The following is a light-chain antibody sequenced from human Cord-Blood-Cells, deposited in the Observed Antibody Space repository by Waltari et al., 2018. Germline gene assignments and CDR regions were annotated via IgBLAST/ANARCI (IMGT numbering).Light chain of an antibody. V-gene: IGLV1-47*01. CDR2: RN. J-gene: IGLJ3*02. CDR3: AAWDDSLSGRV. Sequence: QSVLTQPPPASGTPGQRVTISCSGSSSNIGSNYVYWYQQLPGTAPKLLIYRNQRPSGVPDRFSGSKSGTSASLAISGLRSEDEADYYCAAWDDSLSGRVFGGGTKLTVL. CDR1: SSNIGSNY.